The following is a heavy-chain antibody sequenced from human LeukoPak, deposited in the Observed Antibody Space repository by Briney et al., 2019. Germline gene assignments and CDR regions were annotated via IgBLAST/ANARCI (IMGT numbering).Heavy chain of an antibody. J-gene: IGHJ4*02. Sequence: PGVSLRLSCAASGFTFNNYAMNWVRQAPGKGLEWVSSISGGGETTYYADSAKGRFTISRDNSQNTLYLQMNSLRAEDTAVYYCARDYADYVGYFFFDYWGRGTLVTVSS. V-gene: IGHV3-23*01. CDR3: ARDYADYVGYFFFDY. D-gene: IGHD4-17*01. CDR1: GFTFNNYA. CDR2: ISGGGETT.